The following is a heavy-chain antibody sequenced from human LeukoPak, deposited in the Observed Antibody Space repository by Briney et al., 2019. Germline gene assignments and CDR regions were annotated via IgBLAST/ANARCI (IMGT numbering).Heavy chain of an antibody. CDR2: IYYSGST. Sequence: ASQTLSLTCTVSGGSISSGGYYWSWLRQHPGKGLEWIGYIYYSGSTYYNPSLKSRVTIPVDTSKNQFSLKLSSVTAADTAVYYCARITTVVYWGQGTLVTVSS. J-gene: IGHJ4*02. D-gene: IGHD4-17*01. CDR3: ARITTVVY. CDR1: GGSISSGGYY. V-gene: IGHV4-31*03.